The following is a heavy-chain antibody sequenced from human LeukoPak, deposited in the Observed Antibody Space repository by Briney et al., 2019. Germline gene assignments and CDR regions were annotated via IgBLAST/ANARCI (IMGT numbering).Heavy chain of an antibody. CDR2: ISSSSSYT. V-gene: IGHV3-11*05. CDR1: GFTFSDYY. J-gene: IGHJ3*02. CDR3: ARDSYGDSSGYLVGFDI. Sequence: GGSLRLSCAASGFTFSDYYMNWIRQAPGKGLEWVSYISSSSSYTYYADSVKGRFTISRDNAKNSLYLQMNSLRAEDTAVYYCARDSYGDSSGYLVGFDIWGQGRMVTVSS. D-gene: IGHD3-22*01.